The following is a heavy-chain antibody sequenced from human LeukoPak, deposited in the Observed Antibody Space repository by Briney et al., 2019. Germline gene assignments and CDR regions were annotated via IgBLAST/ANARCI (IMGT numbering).Heavy chain of an antibody. CDR2: NYYSGSS. Sequence: SETLSLTCTVSGGSISSDGYYWSCIRQHPGQGLVWIMYNYYSGSSYYNPYLKSRITISADTTKSQFSLKLSSVTAADTAVYYCARETLKSITIFGVVQSYFDYWGQGTLVTVSS. D-gene: IGHD3-3*01. J-gene: IGHJ4*02. CDR3: ARETLKSITIFGVVQSYFDY. V-gene: IGHV4-31*03. CDR1: GGSISSDGYY.